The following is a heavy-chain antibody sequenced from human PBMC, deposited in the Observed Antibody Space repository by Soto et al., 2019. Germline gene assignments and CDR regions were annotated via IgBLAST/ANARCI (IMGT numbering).Heavy chain of an antibody. CDR1: GSTFNNFA. CDR2: IVVDSNTA. CDR3: ARAIKRWEVNYYFDF. Sequence: QVVLLQSGAEVQESGSSVRVSCQVSGSTFNNFAFSWVRQAPGHGPEWMGGIVVDSNTAEYSQRFQDRVTITADTSTDTLYMELGSLTFEDTAVDYCARAIKRWEVNYYFDFWGQGTLVTVSS. V-gene: IGHV1-69*06. J-gene: IGHJ4*02. D-gene: IGHD1-26*01.